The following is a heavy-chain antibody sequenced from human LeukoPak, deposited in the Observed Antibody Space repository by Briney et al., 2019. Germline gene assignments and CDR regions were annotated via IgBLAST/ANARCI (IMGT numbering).Heavy chain of an antibody. V-gene: IGHV4-59*01. D-gene: IGHD6-13*01. J-gene: IGHJ4*02. Sequence: SETLSLTCTVSGGFISSYYWSWIRQPPGKGLEWIGYIYYSGSTDYNPSLKSRVTISVDTSRNQFSLRLSSVTAADTAVYYCARVTGYMTEDFFDYWGQGTLVTVSS. CDR1: GGFISSYY. CDR3: ARVTGYMTEDFFDY. CDR2: IYYSGST.